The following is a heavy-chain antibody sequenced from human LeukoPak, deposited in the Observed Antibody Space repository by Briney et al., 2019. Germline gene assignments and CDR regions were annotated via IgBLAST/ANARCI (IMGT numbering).Heavy chain of an antibody. D-gene: IGHD6-25*01. Sequence: GGSLRLSCAASGFTFTSYWMAWVRQVPGKGLEWVANIKQDGSANYYVDSVKGRFTISRDNSKNTLYLQMNSLRPEDTAVYYCAKDSGYNWFDPWGQGTLVTVSS. CDR1: GFTFTSYW. CDR3: AKDSGYNWFDP. J-gene: IGHJ5*02. V-gene: IGHV3-7*01. CDR2: IKQDGSAN.